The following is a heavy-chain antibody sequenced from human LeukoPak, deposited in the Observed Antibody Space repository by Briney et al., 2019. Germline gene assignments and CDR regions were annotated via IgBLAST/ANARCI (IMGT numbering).Heavy chain of an antibody. Sequence: SETLSLTCTVSGRSISSYYWSWIRPPPGKGLEWIGSIYYSGSTYYNPSLKSRVTISVDTSKNQFSLKLSSVTAADTAVYYCAREFFLRSGGSCDFDYWGQGTLVTVSS. CDR2: IYYSGST. CDR1: GRSISSYY. J-gene: IGHJ4*02. CDR3: AREFFLRSGGSCDFDY. V-gene: IGHV4-59*12. D-gene: IGHD2-15*01.